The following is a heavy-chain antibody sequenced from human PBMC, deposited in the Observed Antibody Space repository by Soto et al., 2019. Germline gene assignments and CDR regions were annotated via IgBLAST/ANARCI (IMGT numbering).Heavy chain of an antibody. V-gene: IGHV5-10-1*01. D-gene: IGHD7-27*01. CDR2: IDPSDSYT. CDR1: GYSFTSYW. J-gene: IGHJ5*02. CDR3: ARTSGVSSWFDP. Sequence: GESVKISFKGSGYSFTSYWISWVLQMPGKGLEWMGRIDPSDSYTNYSPSFQGHVTISADKSISTAYLQWSSLKASDTAMYYCARTSGVSSWFDPWGQGTLVTVSS.